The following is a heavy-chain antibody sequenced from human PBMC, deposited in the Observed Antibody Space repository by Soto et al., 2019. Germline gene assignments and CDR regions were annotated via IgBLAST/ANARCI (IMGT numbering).Heavy chain of an antibody. CDR1: GFTFTNAW. J-gene: IGHJ3*02. CDR2: IKSKSDGGTI. V-gene: IGHV3-15*01. CDR3: TTGPNLRLLAAFDI. Sequence: VQLVESGGGLVKPGGSLRLSCAASGFTFTNAWMTWVRQGPGKGLEWVGRIKSKSDGGTIDYAAHVKGRFTISRDDSKNTLYLQMHSLKTEDTAVYYCTTGPNLRLLAAFDIWGQGTVVTVSS.